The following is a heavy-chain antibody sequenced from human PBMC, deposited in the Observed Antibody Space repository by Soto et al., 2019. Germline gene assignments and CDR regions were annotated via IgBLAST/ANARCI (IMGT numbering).Heavy chain of an antibody. Sequence: ASVKVSCKALRGTFTNYAFSWARQAPGQGLEWMGGIMPFFGSGNYAQKFQGRINITADESTSSVYLELTSLRSEDTAVYYCARDRAGYYSHFVYWGQGTLVTVSS. CDR1: RGTFTNYA. CDR2: IMPFFGSG. J-gene: IGHJ4*02. D-gene: IGHD3-22*01. V-gene: IGHV1-69*13. CDR3: ARDRAGYYSHFVY.